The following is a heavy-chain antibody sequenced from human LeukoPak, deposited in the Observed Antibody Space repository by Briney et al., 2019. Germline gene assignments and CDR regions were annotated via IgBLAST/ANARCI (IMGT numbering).Heavy chain of an antibody. CDR2: IYYSGST. J-gene: IGHJ5*02. CDR1: GGSIYSYY. V-gene: IGHV4-59*08. CDR3: ARRYCSSTRCWFDP. Sequence: ASETLSLTCTVPGGSIYSYYWRWMRQPPGKGLEWIGYIYYSGSTNYNPSLKSRVTMSVDTSKNQFSLKLGSVTAADTAVYYCARRYCSSTRCWFDPWGQGTLVTVSS. D-gene: IGHD2-2*01.